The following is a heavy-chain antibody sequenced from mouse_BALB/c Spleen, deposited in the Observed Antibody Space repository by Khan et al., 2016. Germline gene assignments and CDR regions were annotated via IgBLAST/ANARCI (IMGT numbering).Heavy chain of an antibody. CDR1: GFVFSRYW. V-gene: IGHV4-1*02. J-gene: IGHJ2*01. Sequence: EVKLLESGGGLVQPGGSLKLSCAASGFVFSRYWMSWVRQAPGKGLEWIGEIKPDSSTINYTPSLKDKFIISRDNAKNTLYLQMRKQRSEDPATFYCARRATVRFDDYGQGATLAVAS. CDR3: ARRATVRFDD. CDR2: IKPDSSTI. D-gene: IGHD1-1*01.